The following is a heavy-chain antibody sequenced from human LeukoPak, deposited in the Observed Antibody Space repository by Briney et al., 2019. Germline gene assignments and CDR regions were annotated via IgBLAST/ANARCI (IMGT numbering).Heavy chain of an antibody. CDR2: IYYSGST. CDR1: GGSINNYY. V-gene: IGHV4-59*01. D-gene: IGHD3-10*01. J-gene: IGHJ4*02. CDR3: ARDQGISGYFDY. Sequence: SSETLSLTCTASGGSINNYYWSWIRQPPGKGLEWIGYIYYSGSTNYNPSLKSRVTISVDTSMNQFSLNLSSVTAADTAVYYCARDQGISGYFDYWGQGTLVTVSS.